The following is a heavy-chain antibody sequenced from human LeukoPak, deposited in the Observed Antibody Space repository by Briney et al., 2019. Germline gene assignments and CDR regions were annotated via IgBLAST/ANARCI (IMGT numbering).Heavy chain of an antibody. D-gene: IGHD3-22*01. CDR1: GFTVSSNY. Sequence: PGGSLRLSCAASGFTVSSNYMSWVRQAPGKGLEWVSVIYSGGSTYYADSVKGRFTISRDNSKNTLYLQMNSLRAEDTAVYYCAKDPGSAYYYDSSGYYFDYWGQGTLVTVSS. CDR2: IYSGGST. CDR3: AKDPGSAYYYDSSGYYFDY. J-gene: IGHJ4*02. V-gene: IGHV3-53*01.